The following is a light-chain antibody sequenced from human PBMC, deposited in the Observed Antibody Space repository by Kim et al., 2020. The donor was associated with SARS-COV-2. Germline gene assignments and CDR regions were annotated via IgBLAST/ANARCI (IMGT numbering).Light chain of an antibody. V-gene: IGLV3-10*01. CDR3: FKTDSSGNPL. Sequence: PSETDRISCSGDAMPKTFAYWYHRKSGQAPVLFFYEDTTRPSGIPQQFSGSTSGTLATLTISGAQVEDEADYYCFKTDSSGNPLFGGGTRLTVL. CDR1: AMPKTF. CDR2: EDT. J-gene: IGLJ3*02.